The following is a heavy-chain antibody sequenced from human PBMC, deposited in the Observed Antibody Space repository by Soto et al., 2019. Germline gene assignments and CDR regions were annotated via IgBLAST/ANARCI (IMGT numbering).Heavy chain of an antibody. Sequence: QVQLVQSGAEVKKPGASVKVSCKASGYTFTGYYMHWVRQAPGQGLEWMGWINPNSGGTNYAQKFQGWVTMTRDTSTSTAYMELSRLRSDDTAVYYCARDYSSSQYYYGMDVWGQGTTVTVSS. CDR3: ARDYSSSQYYYGMDV. J-gene: IGHJ6*02. V-gene: IGHV1-2*04. CDR2: INPNSGGT. D-gene: IGHD6-13*01. CDR1: GYTFTGYY.